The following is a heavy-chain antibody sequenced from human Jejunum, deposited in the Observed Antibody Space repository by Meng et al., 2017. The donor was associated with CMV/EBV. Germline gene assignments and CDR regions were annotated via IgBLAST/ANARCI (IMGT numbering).Heavy chain of an antibody. CDR2: IYSKSDGETT. D-gene: IGHD3-10*01. V-gene: IGHV3-15*05. J-gene: IGHJ4*02. Sequence: EVQLVESXXGLVEXGGSLRLSXAASGFTCTNAWMSWVRQATGEGLEWVGRIYSKSDGETTHYAAPVEGRFTISRDDSQNMVYLQMNSLKSEDTAIYYCAIYYMSPMAHGVIHLWGQVTLVNVSS. CDR3: AIYYMSPMAHGVIHL. CDR1: GFTCTNAW.